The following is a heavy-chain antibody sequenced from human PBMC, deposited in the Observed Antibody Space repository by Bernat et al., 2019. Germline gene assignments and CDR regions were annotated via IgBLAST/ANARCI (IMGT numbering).Heavy chain of an antibody. CDR1: GFSLSTSGMC. V-gene: IGHV2-70*15. CDR2: IDWDDDK. CDR3: ARTSYDYVWGSYREGRLNYYYYGMDV. D-gene: IGHD3-16*02. J-gene: IGHJ6*02. Sequence: QVTLRESGPALVKPTQTLTLTCTFSGFSLSTSGMCVSWIRQPPGKALEWLARIDWDDDKYYSTSLKTRLTISKDTSKNQVVLTMTNMDPVDTATYYCARTSYDYVWGSYREGRLNYYYYGMDVWGQWTTVTVSS.